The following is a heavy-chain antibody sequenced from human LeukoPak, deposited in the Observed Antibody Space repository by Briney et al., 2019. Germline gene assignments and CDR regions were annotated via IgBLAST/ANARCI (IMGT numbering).Heavy chain of an antibody. V-gene: IGHV4-59*01. J-gene: IGHJ4*02. CDR3: TRYGDGYIHYFDY. CDR1: GGSISSYY. Sequence: PSETLSLTCTVSGGSISSYYWSWIRQPPGKGLEWIGYIYYSGSTNYNPSLKSRVTISVDTSKNQFSLKLSSVTAEDTAVYYCTRYGDGYIHYFDYWGQGTLVTVSS. D-gene: IGHD5-24*01. CDR2: IYYSGST.